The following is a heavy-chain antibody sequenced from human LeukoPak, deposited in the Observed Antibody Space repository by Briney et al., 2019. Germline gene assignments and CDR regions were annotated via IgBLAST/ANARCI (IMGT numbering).Heavy chain of an antibody. D-gene: IGHD3-10*01. Sequence: GGSLRLSCAASGFTFSNYAMHWVRQAPGKGLEWVAVISYDGSNKYNADSVKGRFTISRDNSKNTLYLQMNSLKTEDTAVYYCRLWFGELPVTPDYWGQGTLVTVSS. CDR2: ISYDGSNK. V-gene: IGHV3-30-3*01. CDR1: GFTFSNYA. J-gene: IGHJ4*02. CDR3: RLWFGELPVTPDY.